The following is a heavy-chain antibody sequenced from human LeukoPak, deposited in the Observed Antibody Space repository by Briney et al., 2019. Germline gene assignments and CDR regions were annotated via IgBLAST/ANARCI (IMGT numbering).Heavy chain of an antibody. D-gene: IGHD4-11*01. CDR2: IYHSGST. CDR1: GYSIRSGDY. CDR3: ARNRSLTTTPGFDH. V-gene: IGHV4-38-2*01. Sequence: PSETLSLTCAVSGYSIRSGDYRGWIRQSPGKGLEWIGSIYHSGSTHYNPSLKSRVTTSVDTSKNQFSLMLSSVTAADTAVYYCARNRSLTTTPGFDHWGQGTLVTASS. J-gene: IGHJ4*02.